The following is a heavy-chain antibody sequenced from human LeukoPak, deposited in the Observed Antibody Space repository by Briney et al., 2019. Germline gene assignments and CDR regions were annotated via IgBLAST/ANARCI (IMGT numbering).Heavy chain of an antibody. CDR3: ARHRGSSTTGYCDS. CDR2: IYPADSDT. D-gene: IGHD2-2*01. J-gene: IGHJ4*02. V-gene: IGHV5-51*01. CDR1: GYSFATSW. Sequence: GASLQISCKGSGYSFATSWIAWVRQVPGKGLEWMGIIYPADSDTRYSPSFQGQVTISADKSISTAYLQWSSLKASDTAMYYCARHRGSSTTGYCDSWGQGTLVTVSS.